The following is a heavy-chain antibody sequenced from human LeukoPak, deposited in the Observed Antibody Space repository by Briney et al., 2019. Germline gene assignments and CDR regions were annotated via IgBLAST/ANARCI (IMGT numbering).Heavy chain of an antibody. CDR2: ISAYNGNT. V-gene: IGHV1-18*01. J-gene: IGHJ5*02. CDR1: GYTFTSYG. D-gene: IGHD6-19*01. Sequence: ASVKVSCKASGYTFTSYGISWVRQAPGQGLEWMGWISAYNGNTNYAQKLQGRVTMTTDASTSTAYMELRSLRSDDTDVYYCAREGLQWRWFDPWGQGTLVTVSS. CDR3: AREGLQWRWFDP.